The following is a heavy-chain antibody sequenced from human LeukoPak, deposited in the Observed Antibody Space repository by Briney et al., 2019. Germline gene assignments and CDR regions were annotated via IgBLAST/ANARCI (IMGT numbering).Heavy chain of an antibody. D-gene: IGHD5/OR15-5a*01. V-gene: IGHV3-21*04. CDR1: GFTFSNYS. CDR3: AKDASTSGYYYMDV. J-gene: IGHJ6*03. Sequence: GGSLRLSCAASGFTFSNYSMNWVRQAPGKGLEWVSSISSSSSYIYYADSVKGRFTISRDNAKNSLYLQMNSLRAEDTAVYYCAKDASTSGYYYMDVWGKGTTVTISS. CDR2: ISSSSSYI.